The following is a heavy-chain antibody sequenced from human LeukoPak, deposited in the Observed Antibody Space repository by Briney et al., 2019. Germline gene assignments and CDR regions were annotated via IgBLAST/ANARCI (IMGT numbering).Heavy chain of an antibody. Sequence: GGSLRLSCAASGFTFSSYTMNWVRQAPGKGLEWVSYISSGSSTISYADSVKGRFSISRDNAKNSLYLQLNSLRDEDTAMYYRAREPRGFCWYFDLWGRGTLVAVSS. V-gene: IGHV3-48*02. CDR3: AREPRGFCWYFDL. J-gene: IGHJ2*01. CDR2: ISSGSSTI. D-gene: IGHD3-10*01. CDR1: GFTFSSYT.